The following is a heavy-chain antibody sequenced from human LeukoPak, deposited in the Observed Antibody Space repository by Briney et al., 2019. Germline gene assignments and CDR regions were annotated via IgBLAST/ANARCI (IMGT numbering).Heavy chain of an antibody. Sequence: GGSLRLSCAASGFTFDDYAMHWVRQAPGKGLEWVSLISWDGGSTYYADSVKGRFTISRDNSKNSLYLQMNSLRAEDTALYYCAKDKGPHAYYFDYWGREPWSPSPQ. V-gene: IGHV3-43D*04. CDR1: GFTFDDYA. CDR2: ISWDGGST. CDR3: AKDKGPHAYYFDY. J-gene: IGHJ4*02.